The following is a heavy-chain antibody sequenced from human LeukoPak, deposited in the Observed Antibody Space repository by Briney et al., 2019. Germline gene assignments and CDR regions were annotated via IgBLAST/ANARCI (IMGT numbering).Heavy chain of an antibody. D-gene: IGHD5-18*01. CDR1: GFTFSSYG. Sequence: GGSLRLSCAASGFTFSSYGMHWVRQAPGKGLEWVAFIRYDGNNEYYADSVKGRFTISRDNSKNTLYLQMNSLRAEDTAVYYCANSQRASYFDYWGQGTLVTVSS. CDR3: ANSQRASYFDY. V-gene: IGHV3-30*02. CDR2: IRYDGNNE. J-gene: IGHJ4*02.